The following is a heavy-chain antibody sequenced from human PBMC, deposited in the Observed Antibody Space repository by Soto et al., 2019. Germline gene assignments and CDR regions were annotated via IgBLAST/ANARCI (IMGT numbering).Heavy chain of an antibody. CDR3: ARGVLRYFDWLSMGDY. J-gene: IGHJ4*02. CDR2: INAGNGNT. Sequence: ASVKVSCKASGYTFTSYAMHWVRQAPGQRLEWMGWINAGNGNTKYSQKFQGRVTITRDTSASTAYMELSSLRSEDTAVYYCARGVLRYFDWLSMGDYWGQGTLVT. D-gene: IGHD3-9*01. V-gene: IGHV1-3*01. CDR1: GYTFTSYA.